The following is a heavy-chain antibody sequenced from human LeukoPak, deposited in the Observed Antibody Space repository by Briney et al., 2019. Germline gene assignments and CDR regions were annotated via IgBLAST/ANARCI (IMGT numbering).Heavy chain of an antibody. CDR3: AGGYFDWLLSRYYFDY. D-gene: IGHD3-9*01. CDR1: GGSINSSSYY. J-gene: IGHJ4*02. V-gene: IGHV4-39*07. Sequence: SETLSLTCTVSGGSINSSSYYWGWIRQPSGKGLEWIGSIYYSGSTYYNPSLKSRVTISVDTSKNQFSLKLSSVTAADTAVYYCAGGYFDWLLSRYYFDYWGQGTLVTVSS. CDR2: IYYSGST.